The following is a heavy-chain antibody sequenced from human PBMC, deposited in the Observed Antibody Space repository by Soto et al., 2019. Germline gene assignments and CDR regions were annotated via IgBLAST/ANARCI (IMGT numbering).Heavy chain of an antibody. D-gene: IGHD6-19*01. CDR3: AKDHDSSGWTYYYYYGMDV. J-gene: IGHJ6*02. CDR2: ISGSGGST. Sequence: EVQLLESGGGLVQPGGSLRLSCAASGFTFSSYAMSWVRQAPGKGLECVSAISGSGGSTYYADSVKGRFTISRDNSKNTLYLQMNSLRAEDTAVYYCAKDHDSSGWTYYYYYGMDVWGQGTTVTVSS. V-gene: IGHV3-23*01. CDR1: GFTFSSYA.